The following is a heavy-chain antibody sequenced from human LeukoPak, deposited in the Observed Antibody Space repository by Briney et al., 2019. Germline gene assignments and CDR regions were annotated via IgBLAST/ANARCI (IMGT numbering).Heavy chain of an antibody. J-gene: IGHJ3*02. V-gene: IGHV2-5*02. D-gene: IGHD3-9*01. Sequence: ESGPTLVKATQTLTLTCTFSGFSLSTSGVGVGWIRQPPGKALEWLALIYWDDDKRYSPSLKSRLTITKDTSKNQVVLTMTNMDPVDTATYYCAHRSYDILTGYWGIDAFDIWGQGTMVTVSS. CDR1: GFSLSTSGVG. CDR2: IYWDDDK. CDR3: AHRSYDILTGYWGIDAFDI.